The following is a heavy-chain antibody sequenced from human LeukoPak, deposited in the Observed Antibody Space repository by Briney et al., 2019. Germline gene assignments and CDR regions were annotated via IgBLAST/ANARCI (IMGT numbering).Heavy chain of an antibody. CDR1: GFTFSSYW. D-gene: IGHD1-26*01. CDR3: ARESASGSYYDY. Sequence: GGSLRLSCAASGFTFSSYWMSWVRQAPGKGLEWVSVIYSGGSTYYADSVKGRFTISRDNSKNTLYLQMNSLRAEDTAVYYCARESASGSYYDYWGQGTLVTVSS. J-gene: IGHJ4*02. V-gene: IGHV3-66*01. CDR2: IYSGGST.